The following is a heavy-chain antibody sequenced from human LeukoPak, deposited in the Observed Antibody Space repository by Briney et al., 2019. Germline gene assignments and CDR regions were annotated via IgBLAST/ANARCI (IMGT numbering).Heavy chain of an antibody. Sequence: SETLSLTCTVSGGSISSISYYWGWIRQPPGKGLEWIGTINYSGSTYYSPSLESRVTISIDTSKNQFSLKLSSVTAADTAVYYCALGSSRWDVWGKGTTVTVSS. J-gene: IGHJ6*04. V-gene: IGHV4-39*07. CDR1: GGSISSISYY. CDR2: INYSGST. CDR3: ALGSSRWDV.